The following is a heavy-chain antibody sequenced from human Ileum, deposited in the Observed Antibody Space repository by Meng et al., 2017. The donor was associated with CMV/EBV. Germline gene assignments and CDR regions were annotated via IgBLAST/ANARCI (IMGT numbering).Heavy chain of an antibody. CDR1: GFTFSDSY. CDR3: AKDGLGGIIIDNWFDP. J-gene: IGHJ5*02. D-gene: IGHD3-16*02. Sequence: GESLKISCEASGFTFSDSYMSWIRQAPGKGLEWVSYISSSGSIIKYGDSVKGRFTISRDNAKNSLYLQMNSLRVEDTAMYYCAKDGLGGIIIDNWFDPWGQGTLVTVSS. V-gene: IGHV3-11*04. CDR2: ISSSGSII.